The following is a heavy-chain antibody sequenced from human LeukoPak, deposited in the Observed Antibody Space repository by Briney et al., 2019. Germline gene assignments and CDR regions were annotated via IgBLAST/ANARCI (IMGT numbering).Heavy chain of an antibody. CDR3: ASHTRGAWPASSGWYNYYYYGMDV. Sequence: PSETLSLTCTVSGGSISSYYWSWIRQPPGKGLEWIGYIYYSGSTNYNPSLKSRVTISVDTSKNQFSLKLSSVTAADTAVYYCASHTRGAWPASSGWYNYYYYGMDVWGQGTKVTVSS. CDR1: GGSISSYY. V-gene: IGHV4-59*08. CDR2: IYYSGST. D-gene: IGHD6-19*01. J-gene: IGHJ6*02.